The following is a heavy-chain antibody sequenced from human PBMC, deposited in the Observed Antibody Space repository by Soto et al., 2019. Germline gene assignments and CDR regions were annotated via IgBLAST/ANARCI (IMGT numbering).Heavy chain of an antibody. CDR1: GYTFTGYA. V-gene: IGHV1-3*05. D-gene: IGHD6-19*01. Sequence: QVQLVQSGAEEKKPGASVKVSCKASGYTFTGYAIHWVRQAPGQRLEWMGWINPGNGNTKYSEKFQGRVTITRDTSASTAYMELSSVGSEDTAVYYCARSVAADYWGQGTLVTVSS. CDR3: ARSVAADY. CDR2: INPGNGNT. J-gene: IGHJ4*02.